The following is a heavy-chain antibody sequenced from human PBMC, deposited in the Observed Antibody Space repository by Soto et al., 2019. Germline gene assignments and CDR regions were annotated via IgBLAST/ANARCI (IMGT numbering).Heavy chain of an antibody. Sequence: EVQLLESGGGLVQPGGSLRLSCAASGFTFSSYAMSWVRQAPGKGLEWVSAISGTSSTIYYADSVKGRFTISRDNAKNSLYLQMNSLRDEDTAVYYCARGMGYYCSGGSCPEVVFDYWGQGTLGTVSS. CDR1: GFTFSSYA. CDR2: ISGTSSTI. V-gene: IGHV3-48*02. J-gene: IGHJ4*02. D-gene: IGHD2-15*01. CDR3: ARGMGYYCSGGSCPEVVFDY.